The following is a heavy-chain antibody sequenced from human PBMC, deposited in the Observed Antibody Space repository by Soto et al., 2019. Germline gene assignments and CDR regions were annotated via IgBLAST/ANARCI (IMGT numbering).Heavy chain of an antibody. CDR3: ARGPPADCGGDCYFRWCGP. V-gene: IGHV4-59*01. CDR1: GGSISSYY. Sequence: SETLSITCTVSGGSISSYYWSWFRQPSGKGPEWIGYIYYSGSTNYNPSLKSRVTISVDTSKIQSSLKLRSVTAADTAVYYCARGPPADCGGDCYFRWCGPWGQGTLVTVSS. CDR2: IYYSGST. D-gene: IGHD2-21*02. J-gene: IGHJ5*02.